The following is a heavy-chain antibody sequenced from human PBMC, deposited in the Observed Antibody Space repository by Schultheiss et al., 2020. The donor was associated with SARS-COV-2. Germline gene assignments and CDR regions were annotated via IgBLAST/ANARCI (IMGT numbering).Heavy chain of an antibody. Sequence: GGSLRLSCEKKGFIFSDYNMNWVRQAPGKGLEWVAVISYDGSNKYYADSVKGRFTISRDNSKNTLYLQMNSLRAEDTAVYYCAREARVGWGYYDNLDYWGQGTLVTVSS. J-gene: IGHJ4*02. V-gene: IGHV3-30*06. CDR1: GFIFSDYN. CDR2: ISYDGSNK. CDR3: AREARVGWGYYDNLDY. D-gene: IGHD3-22*01.